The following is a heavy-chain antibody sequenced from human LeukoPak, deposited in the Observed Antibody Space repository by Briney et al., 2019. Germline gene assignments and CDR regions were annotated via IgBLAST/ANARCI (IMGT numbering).Heavy chain of an antibody. CDR3: ARAGYSSGWYWFDP. D-gene: IGHD6-19*01. CDR2: INPNSGGI. J-gene: IGHJ5*02. CDR1: GYTFTGYY. V-gene: IGHV1-2*02. Sequence: GASVKVSCKASGYTFTGYYMHWVRQAPGQGLEWMGWINPNSGGINYAQKFQGRVTMTRDTSISTAYMELSRLRSDDTAVYYCARAGYSSGWYWFDPWGQGTLVTVSS.